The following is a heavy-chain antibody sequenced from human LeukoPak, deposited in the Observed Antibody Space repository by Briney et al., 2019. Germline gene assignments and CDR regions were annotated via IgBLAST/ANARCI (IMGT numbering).Heavy chain of an antibody. CDR1: GYDFTKYW. Sequence: GESLKISCQTSGYDFTKYWVGWVRQMPGKGLEWMGIIHPLDSDIRKNPPFQGHVSHSVDTSVTTAYLQWDSLQASDTAVYYCVRHGRGGYIYGIDSWGQGTLVTVSS. D-gene: IGHD5-18*01. J-gene: IGHJ4*02. V-gene: IGHV5-51*01. CDR2: IHPLDSDI. CDR3: VRHGRGGYIYGIDS.